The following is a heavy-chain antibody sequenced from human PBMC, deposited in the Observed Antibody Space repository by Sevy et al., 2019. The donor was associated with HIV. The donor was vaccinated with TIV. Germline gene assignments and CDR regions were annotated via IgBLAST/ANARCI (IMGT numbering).Heavy chain of an antibody. CDR2: LNGDGSDI. D-gene: IGHD6-6*01. CDR3: FVRIRDSSEIDY. J-gene: IGHJ4*02. V-gene: IGHV3-74*01. CDR1: GFAFSNYY. Sequence: GGSLRLSCAASGFAFSNYYMNWVSQGPGKGLVWVARLNGDGSDINYADSVRGRFTISRDNTKNTLYLQMSSLRGEDTAVYYCFVRIRDSSEIDYWGQGTLVTVSS.